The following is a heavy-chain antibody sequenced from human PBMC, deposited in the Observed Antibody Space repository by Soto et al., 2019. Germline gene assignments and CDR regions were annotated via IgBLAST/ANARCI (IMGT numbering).Heavy chain of an antibody. CDR2: ISAYNGNT. D-gene: IGHD3-10*01. J-gene: IGHJ6*03. CDR1: GYTFTSYG. Sequence: ASVKVSCKASGYTFTSYGISWVRQAPGQGLEWMGWISAYNGNTNYAQKLQGRVTMTTDTSTSTAYMELRSLRSDDTAVYYCARVAYGSGKYYYYYMDVWGKGTTVTVSS. CDR3: ARVAYGSGKYYYYYMDV. V-gene: IGHV1-18*01.